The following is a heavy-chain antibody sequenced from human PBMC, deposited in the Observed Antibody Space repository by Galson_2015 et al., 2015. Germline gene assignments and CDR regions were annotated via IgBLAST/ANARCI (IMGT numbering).Heavy chain of an antibody. CDR1: GFTFSSYG. V-gene: IGHV3-33*01. Sequence: SLRLSCAASGFTFSSYGMHWVRQAPGKGLEWVAVIWYDGSNKYYADSVKGRFTISRDNSKNTLYLQMNSLRAEDTAVYYCARGDYYGSGSPIDYWGQGTLVTVSS. CDR2: IWYDGSNK. D-gene: IGHD3-10*01. CDR3: ARGDYYGSGSPIDY. J-gene: IGHJ4*02.